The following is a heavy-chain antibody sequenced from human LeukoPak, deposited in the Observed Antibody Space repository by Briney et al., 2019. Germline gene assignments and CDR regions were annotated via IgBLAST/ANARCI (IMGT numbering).Heavy chain of an antibody. V-gene: IGHV1-69*05. CDR2: IIPIFGTA. CDR3: ARDNYAGANWFDP. Sequence: ASVKVSCKASGGTFSSYAISWVRQAPGQGLEWMGGIIPIFGTANYAQKFQGRVMITTDESTSTAYMELSSLRSEDMAVYYCARDNYAGANWFDPWGQGTLVTVSS. J-gene: IGHJ5*02. D-gene: IGHD1-7*01. CDR1: GGTFSSYA.